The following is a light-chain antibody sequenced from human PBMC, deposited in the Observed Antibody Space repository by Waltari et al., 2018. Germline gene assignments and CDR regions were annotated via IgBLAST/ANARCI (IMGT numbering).Light chain of an antibody. CDR3: AAWDDSLNVV. J-gene: IGLJ2*01. V-gene: IGLV1-44*01. CDR2: SNN. Sequence: QSVLTQPPSASGTPGQRVTISCSGSSSNIGSNTVNWYQQLPGTAPKLRIYSNNQRPSGVPDRFSGSTSGTSASLAISGLQSEYEADYYCAAWDDSLNVVFGGGTKLTVL. CDR1: SSNIGSNT.